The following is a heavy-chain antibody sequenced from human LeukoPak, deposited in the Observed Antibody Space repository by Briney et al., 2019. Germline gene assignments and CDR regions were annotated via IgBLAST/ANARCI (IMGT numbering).Heavy chain of an antibody. CDR1: GGTFSSYA. J-gene: IGHJ3*02. CDR3: ASSRDTAMVRGAFDI. Sequence: SVKVSCKASGGTFSSYAISWVRQAPGQGLEWMGGIIPIFGTANYAQKFQGRVTITTDESTSTAYMELSSLRSEDTAVYYCASSRDTAMVRGAFDIWGQGTMVTVSS. CDR2: IIPIFGTA. V-gene: IGHV1-69*05. D-gene: IGHD5-18*01.